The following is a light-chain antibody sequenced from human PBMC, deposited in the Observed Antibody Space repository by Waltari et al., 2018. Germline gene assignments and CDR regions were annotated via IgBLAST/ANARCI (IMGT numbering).Light chain of an antibody. CDR1: ESLFHADNNKNF. CDR2: WAS. V-gene: IGKV4-1*01. Sequence: IVMTQSPDSLAVSLGERATITCTSSESLFHADNNKNFLAWFQQRPGLSPRLLIYWASSRESGVPDRFTGGGSGTDFTLTINNVQPEDVAIYHCQQYGSTSEYTFGQGTRLEIK. CDR3: QQYGSTSEYT. J-gene: IGKJ2*01.